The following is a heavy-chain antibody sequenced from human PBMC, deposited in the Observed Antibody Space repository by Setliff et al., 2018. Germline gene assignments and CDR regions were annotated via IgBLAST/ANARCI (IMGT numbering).Heavy chain of an antibody. CDR2: TSGGGGFST. J-gene: IGHJ5*02. Sequence: SYAASGFSFSSYAMSWVRQAPGKGLEWVSTTSGGGGFSTYYADSVKGRFTISRDNSNLFLQMNNLRAEDTAFYFCAKDASYYDILSGANYLDTWGRGTLVTVSS. CDR3: AKDASYYDILSGANYLDT. CDR1: GFSFSSYA. V-gene: IGHV3-23*01. D-gene: IGHD3-9*01.